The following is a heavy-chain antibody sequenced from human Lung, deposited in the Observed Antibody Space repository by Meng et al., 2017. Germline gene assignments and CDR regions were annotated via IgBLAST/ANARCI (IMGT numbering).Heavy chain of an antibody. J-gene: IGHJ4*02. Sequence: GHLKRWGAGLLKPSETLSPTGVVSGGSFSDYYWSWIRQPPGKGLEWIGEINHSGSTNYNPSLESRATISVDTSQNNLSLKLSSVTAADSAVYYCARGPTTMAHDFDYWGRETLVTVSS. CDR1: GGSFSDYY. CDR2: INHSGST. V-gene: IGHV4-34*01. CDR3: ARGPTTMAHDFDY. D-gene: IGHD4-11*01.